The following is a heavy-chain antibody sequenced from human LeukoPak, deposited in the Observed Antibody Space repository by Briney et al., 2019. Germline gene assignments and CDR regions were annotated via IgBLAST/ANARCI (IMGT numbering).Heavy chain of an antibody. CDR1: GFTFSSYA. CDR3: AKGSSGSSRYYLDY. CDR2: ISGSGGST. V-gene: IGHV3-23*01. Sequence: PGGSLRLSCAASGFTFSSYAMSWVRQAPGKGLEWVSVISGSGGSTYYADSVKGRFTISRDNSKNTLYLQMNSLRAEDTAVYYCAKGSSGSSRYYLDYWGQGTLVTVSS. D-gene: IGHD6-13*01. J-gene: IGHJ4*02.